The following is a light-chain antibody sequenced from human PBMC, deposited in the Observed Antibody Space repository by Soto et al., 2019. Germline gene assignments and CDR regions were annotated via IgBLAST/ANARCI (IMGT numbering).Light chain of an antibody. J-gene: IGKJ4*01. CDR2: DGS. V-gene: IGKV1D-13*01. CDR1: QDIRSA. CDR3: QQYDNYPLT. Sequence: AIQLTQSPSSLSASVGDRVTITCRTSQDIRSALAWYQQKPGKAPHLLIFDGSSLEPGVPSRFSGSGSGTDFTLTISSVQPEDFATYFGQQYDNYPLTFGGGTTVAVK.